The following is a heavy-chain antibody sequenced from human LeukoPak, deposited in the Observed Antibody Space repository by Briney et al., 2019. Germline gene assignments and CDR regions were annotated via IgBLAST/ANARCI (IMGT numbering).Heavy chain of an antibody. D-gene: IGHD3-9*01. V-gene: IGHV3-30*04. CDR1: GFTFSSYA. CDR2: ISYDGSNK. Sequence: GGSLRLSCAASGFTFSSYAMHWVRQAPGKGLEWVAVISYDGSNKYYADSVKGRFTISRDNSKNTLYLQMNSLRAEDTAVYYCARDLFRYFDWLQPVDYWGQGTLVTASS. J-gene: IGHJ4*02. CDR3: ARDLFRYFDWLQPVDY.